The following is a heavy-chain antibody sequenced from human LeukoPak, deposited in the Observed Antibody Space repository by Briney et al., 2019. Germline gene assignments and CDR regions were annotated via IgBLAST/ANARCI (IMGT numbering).Heavy chain of an antibody. D-gene: IGHD3-10*01. CDR2: ISGSGGST. J-gene: IGHJ6*02. CDR1: GFTFSSYA. CDR3: AKIMVRGVNYYGMDV. Sequence: GGSLRLSCAASGFTFSSYAMSWVRQAPGKGLEWVSAISGSGGSTYYADSVKGRFTISRDNAKNSLYLQMNSLRADDTDLYYCAKIMVRGVNYYGMDVWGQGTTVTVPS. V-gene: IGHV3-23*01.